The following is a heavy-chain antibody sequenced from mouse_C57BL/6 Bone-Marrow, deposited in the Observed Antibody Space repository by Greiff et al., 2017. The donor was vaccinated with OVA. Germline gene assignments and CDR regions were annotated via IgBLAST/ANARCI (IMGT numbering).Heavy chain of an antibody. V-gene: IGHV10-1*01. CDR2: IRSKSNNYAT. J-gene: IGHJ1*03. CDR1: GFSFNTYA. CDR3: VRQAYYGSSPWYFDV. Sequence: EVKVIESGGGLVQPKGSLKLSCAASGFSFNTYAMNWVRQAPGKGLEWVARIRSKSNNYATYYADSVKDRFTISRDDSESMLYLQMNNLKTEDTAMYYCVRQAYYGSSPWYFDVWGTGTTVTVSS. D-gene: IGHD1-1*01.